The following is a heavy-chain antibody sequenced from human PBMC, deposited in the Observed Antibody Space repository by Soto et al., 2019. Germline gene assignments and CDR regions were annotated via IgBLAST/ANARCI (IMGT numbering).Heavy chain of an antibody. Sequence: QVQLQESGPGLVKPSETLSLTCNVSGDSMSKYYWSWVRQAAGKGLEWIGRIGASGSTNYNPSLKSRVTMSIDTSNKHFSLDLKSVTAADTAVYYCARTVGAAYYFDFWGQGVLVTVSS. CDR1: GDSMSKYY. D-gene: IGHD3-16*01. V-gene: IGHV4-4*07. CDR2: IGASGST. J-gene: IGHJ4*02. CDR3: ARTVGAAYYFDF.